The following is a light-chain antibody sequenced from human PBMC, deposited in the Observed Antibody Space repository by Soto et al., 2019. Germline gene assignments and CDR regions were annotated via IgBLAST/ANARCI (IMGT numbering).Light chain of an antibody. V-gene: IGKV3D-20*01. CDR2: GVS. J-gene: IGKJ4*01. CDR3: QQYDKSPLT. CDR1: QSVSSNY. Sequence: EIVLTQSPATLSLSPGERATLSCGASQSVSSNYLAWYQQKPGLAPRLLIFGVSNRAAGIPDRFSGSGSGTDFTLTIYRLEPEDYAVYYCQQYDKSPLTFGGGTKVDIK.